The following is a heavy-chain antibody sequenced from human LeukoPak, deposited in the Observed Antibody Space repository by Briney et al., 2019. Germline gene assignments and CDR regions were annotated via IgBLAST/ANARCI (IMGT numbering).Heavy chain of an antibody. CDR1: GFSFISYS. CDR3: AREHSGYDFPGRDYYYMDV. D-gene: IGHD5-12*01. CDR2: ISSSSDYI. Sequence: GGSLRLSCAASGFSFISYSMNWVRQAPGKGLEWVSSISSSSDYIYHADSVKGRFTISRDNPKKSLYLQMNSLRAEDTAVYYCAREHSGYDFPGRDYYYMDVWGKGTTVTVSS. J-gene: IGHJ6*03. V-gene: IGHV3-21*01.